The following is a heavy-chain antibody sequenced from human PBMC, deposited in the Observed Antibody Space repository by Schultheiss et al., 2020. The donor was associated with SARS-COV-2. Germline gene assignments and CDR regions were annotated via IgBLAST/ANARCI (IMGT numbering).Heavy chain of an antibody. CDR1: GFTFSSYG. Sequence: GESLKISCAASGFTFSSYGMHWVRQAPGKGLEWVAVISYDGSNKYYADSVKGRFTISRDNSKNTLYLQMNSLRAEDTAVYYCAKGNKGELEAFDIWGQGTMVTVSS. D-gene: IGHD3-10*01. V-gene: IGHV3-30*18. CDR2: ISYDGSNK. J-gene: IGHJ3*02. CDR3: AKGNKGELEAFDI.